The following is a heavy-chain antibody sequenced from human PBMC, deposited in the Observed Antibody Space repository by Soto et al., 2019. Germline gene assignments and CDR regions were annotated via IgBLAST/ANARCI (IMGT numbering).Heavy chain of an antibody. Sequence: QVQLQQWGAGLLKPSETLSLTCAVYGGSFSGYYWSWIRQPPGKGLEWIGEINHSGSTNYNPSLKSRVTISVDTSKNQFSLKLSSVTAADTAVYYCAPAGAMLFDYWGQGTLVTVSS. D-gene: IGHD2-8*01. CDR1: GGSFSGYY. CDR2: INHSGST. CDR3: APAGAMLFDY. J-gene: IGHJ4*02. V-gene: IGHV4-34*01.